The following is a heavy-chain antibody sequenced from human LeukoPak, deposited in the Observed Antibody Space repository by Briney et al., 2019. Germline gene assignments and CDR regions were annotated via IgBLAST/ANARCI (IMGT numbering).Heavy chain of an antibody. J-gene: IGHJ2*01. CDR3: ARQGGGFWYFDL. CDR1: GGSISSYY. V-gene: IGHV4-59*08. D-gene: IGHD6-25*01. Sequence: SETLSLTCTVSGGSISSYYWSWIRHPPGKGLELIGYIYYSGSTNYNPSLTSRVTISVDTSKNQFSLKLSSVTAADTAVYYCARQGGGFWYFDLWGRGTLVTVSS. CDR2: IYYSGST.